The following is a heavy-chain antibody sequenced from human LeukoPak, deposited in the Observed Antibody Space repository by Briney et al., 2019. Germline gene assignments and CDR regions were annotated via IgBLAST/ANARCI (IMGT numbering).Heavy chain of an antibody. V-gene: IGHV3-64*01. J-gene: IGHJ4*02. CDR2: ITGNGDTT. Sequence: PGGSLRLSCAASGFTFSTYAMHWVRQAPGKGLEYVSAITGNGDTTSYANSVKGRFTISRDNSRNTLYLQMGSLRAEDTAVYYCVKGYYDFDYWGQGTLVTVSS. CDR3: VKGYYDFDY. D-gene: IGHD3-3*01. CDR1: GFTFSTYA.